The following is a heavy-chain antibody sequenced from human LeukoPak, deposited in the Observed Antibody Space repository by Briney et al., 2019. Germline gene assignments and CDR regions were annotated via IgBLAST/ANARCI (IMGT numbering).Heavy chain of an antibody. Sequence: PGGSLRLSCAASGSTFSSYGMHWVRQAPGKGLEWVAVIWYDGNNKYYADSVKGRFTISRDVSKNTLYLQMNSLRAEDTAVYYCAKAWDIVATNGFDYWGQGTLVTVSS. CDR2: IWYDGNNK. CDR3: AKAWDIVATNGFDY. CDR1: GSTFSSYG. V-gene: IGHV3-33*06. J-gene: IGHJ4*02. D-gene: IGHD5-12*01.